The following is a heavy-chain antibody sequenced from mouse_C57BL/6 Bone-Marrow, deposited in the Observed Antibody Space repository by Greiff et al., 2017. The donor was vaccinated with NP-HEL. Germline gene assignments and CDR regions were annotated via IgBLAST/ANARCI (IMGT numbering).Heavy chain of an antibody. CDR2: ISDGGSYT. V-gene: IGHV5-4*03. CDR3: ARMRGWAPFDY. D-gene: IGHD1-1*02. CDR1: GFTFSSYA. J-gene: IGHJ2*01. Sequence: EVKVVESGGGLVKPGGSLKLSCAASGFTFSSYAMSWVRQTPEKRLEWVATISDGGSYTYYPDNVKGRFTISRDNAKNNLYLQMTSLRSEDTAMYYCARMRGWAPFDYWGQGTTLTVSS.